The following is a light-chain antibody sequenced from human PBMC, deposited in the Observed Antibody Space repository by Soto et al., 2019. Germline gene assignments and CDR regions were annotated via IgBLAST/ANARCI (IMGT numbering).Light chain of an antibody. CDR2: EVN. CDR3: TSFTSRKTWV. CDR1: NSDVGGYNY. J-gene: IGLJ3*02. V-gene: IGLV2-14*01. Sequence: SALTQPASVSGSPGQSIAISCTGTNSDVGGYNYVSWYQQHPGKAPKLMIFEVNNRPSGVSNRFSGSKSGNTASLTISGRQAGDEADSYCTSFTSRKTWVFRGGTKLTVL.